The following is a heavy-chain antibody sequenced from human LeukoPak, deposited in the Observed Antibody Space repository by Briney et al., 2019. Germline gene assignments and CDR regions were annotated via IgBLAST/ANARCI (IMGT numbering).Heavy chain of an antibody. Sequence: SVKVSCKASGGTFSSYAISWVRQAPGRGLEWMGGIIPIFGTANYAQKFQGRVTITADESTSTAYMELSSLRSEDTAVYYCAGEEVYCSSTSCYFPWGQGTLVTVSS. V-gene: IGHV1-69*13. CDR1: GGTFSSYA. CDR2: IIPIFGTA. D-gene: IGHD2-2*01. J-gene: IGHJ5*02. CDR3: AGEEVYCSSTSCYFP.